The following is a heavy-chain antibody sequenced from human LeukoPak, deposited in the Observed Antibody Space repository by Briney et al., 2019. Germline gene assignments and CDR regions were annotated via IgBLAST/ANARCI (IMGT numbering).Heavy chain of an antibody. J-gene: IGHJ4*02. CDR2: ISGSGGST. Sequence: GGSLRLSCAASGFTFSSYAMSWVRQAPGKGLEWVSAISGSGGSTYYADSVKGRFTISRDNSKNTLYLQMNSLRAEDTAVYYCAKPHNYDFWSGFALDYWGQGTLVTVSS. CDR3: AKPHNYDFWSGFALDY. D-gene: IGHD3-3*01. CDR1: GFTFSSYA. V-gene: IGHV3-23*01.